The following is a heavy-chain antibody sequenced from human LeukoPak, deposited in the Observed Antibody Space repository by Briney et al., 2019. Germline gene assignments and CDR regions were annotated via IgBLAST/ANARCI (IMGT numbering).Heavy chain of an antibody. D-gene: IGHD2-15*01. V-gene: IGHV3-7*01. CDR1: GFTFSSDW. Sequence: PGGSLRLSCAASGFTFSSDWMSWVRQAPGKGLEWVANIKQDGSEKYYVDSVKGRFTISRDNAKNSLYLQMNSLRAEDTAVYYCAKDRSGGTYDDDAFDIWGQGTMVTVSS. J-gene: IGHJ3*02. CDR2: IKQDGSEK. CDR3: AKDRSGGTYDDDAFDI.